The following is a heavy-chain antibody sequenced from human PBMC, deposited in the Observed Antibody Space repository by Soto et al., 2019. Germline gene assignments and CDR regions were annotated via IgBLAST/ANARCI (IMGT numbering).Heavy chain of an antibody. CDR3: ASGYCSSTSCYNVYYYYGMDV. V-gene: IGHV1-18*04. J-gene: IGHJ6*02. CDR1: GYTFTSYG. CDR2: ISAYNGNT. Sequence: GASVKVSCKASGYTFTSYGISWVRQAPGQGLKWKGWISAYNGNTNYAQKLQGRVTMTTDTSTSTAYKELSSLRSEDTAVYYCASGYCSSTSCYNVYYYYGMDVWGQGTTVTVSS. D-gene: IGHD2-2*02.